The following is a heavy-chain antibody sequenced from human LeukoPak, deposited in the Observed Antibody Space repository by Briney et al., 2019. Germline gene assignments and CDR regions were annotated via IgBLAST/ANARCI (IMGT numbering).Heavy chain of an antibody. CDR2: MNPNSGNT. J-gene: IGHJ3*02. CDR3: ARSDHNSWNAFDI. D-gene: IGHD1-26*01. Sequence: ASVKVSCKASGYTFTSYDINWVRQATGQGLEWMGWMNPNSGNTGYAQKFQGRVTITRNTPISTAYMELSSLTSEDTAVYYCARSDHNSWNAFDIWGQGTMVAVSS. CDR1: GYTFTSYD. V-gene: IGHV1-8*01.